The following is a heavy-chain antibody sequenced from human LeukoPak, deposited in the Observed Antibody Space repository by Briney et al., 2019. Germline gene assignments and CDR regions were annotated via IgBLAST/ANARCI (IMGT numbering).Heavy chain of an antibody. CDR1: GGTFSSYT. Sequence: SVKVSCKASGGTFSSYTISWVRQAPGQGLEWMGRIIPILGIANYAQKFQGRVTITADKSTSTAYMELSSLRSEDTAVYYCASTPGIAVAGSFSHYWGQGTQVTVSS. J-gene: IGHJ4*02. V-gene: IGHV1-69*02. D-gene: IGHD6-19*01. CDR3: ASTPGIAVAGSFSHY. CDR2: IIPILGIA.